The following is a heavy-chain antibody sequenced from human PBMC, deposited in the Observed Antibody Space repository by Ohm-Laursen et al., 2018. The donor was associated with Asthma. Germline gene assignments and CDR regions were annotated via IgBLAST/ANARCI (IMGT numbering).Heavy chain of an antibody. CDR1: GFNFGTYG. J-gene: IGHJ4*02. Sequence: SLRLSCSASGFNFGTYGMHWVRQAPGKGPEWVAVISQDGSSEYYADSVKGRFTISRDNSKNTLYLQMNSLRAEDTAVYYCARDKPDCTGGVCHPDYWGQGTLVTVSS. D-gene: IGHD2-8*02. CDR2: ISQDGSSE. V-gene: IGHV3-30*03. CDR3: ARDKPDCTGGVCHPDY.